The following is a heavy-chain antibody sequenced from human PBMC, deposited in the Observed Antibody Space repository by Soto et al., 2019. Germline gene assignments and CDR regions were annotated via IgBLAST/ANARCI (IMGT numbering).Heavy chain of an antibody. V-gene: IGHV1-69*01. CDR2: IIPIFGTA. D-gene: IGHD6-13*01. CDR3: ARGLLGIAAAGTSNYYDGMDV. CDR1: GGTFSSYA. J-gene: IGHJ6*02. Sequence: QVQLVQSGAEVKKPGSSVKVSCKASGGTFSSYAISWVRQAPGQGLEWMGGIIPIFGTANYAQKFQGRVTITADEATSTAYMELCSLRSEDTAVYYCARGLLGIAAAGTSNYYDGMDVWGQGTTVTVSS.